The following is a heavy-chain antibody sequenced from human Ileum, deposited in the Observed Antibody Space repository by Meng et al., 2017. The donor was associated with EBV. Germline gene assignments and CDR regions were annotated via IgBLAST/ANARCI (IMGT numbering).Heavy chain of an antibody. J-gene: IGHJ4*02. CDR3: ARVGQWLPIDY. V-gene: IGHV4-4*02. CDR2: IYHSGST. Sequence: AHRPESCPGPVKASGTLSLTCAVSSGSFSSSNWWSWVRQPPGKGLEWIGEIYHSGSTNYNPFLKSRVTISVDKSKNQFSLNLSSVTAADTAVYYCARVGQWLPIDYWGQGTLVTVSS. D-gene: IGHD6-19*01. CDR1: SGSFSSSNW.